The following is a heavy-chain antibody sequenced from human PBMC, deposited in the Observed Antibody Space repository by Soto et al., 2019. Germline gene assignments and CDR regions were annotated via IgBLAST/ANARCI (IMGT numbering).Heavy chain of an antibody. J-gene: IGHJ4*02. D-gene: IGHD3-3*01. V-gene: IGHV4-59*01. CDR1: GGSISDYF. CDR3: ARGVFWSGSQIYCLDY. Sequence: PSETLSLTCSVSGGSISDYFWSWIRQPPGKGLEWIGYIYYTGNTNFNPSLKSRVTMSVDTSKNQFSLRLSSVTAADTAVYHCARGVFWSGSQIYCLDYWGQGSLVTVSS. CDR2: IYYTGNT.